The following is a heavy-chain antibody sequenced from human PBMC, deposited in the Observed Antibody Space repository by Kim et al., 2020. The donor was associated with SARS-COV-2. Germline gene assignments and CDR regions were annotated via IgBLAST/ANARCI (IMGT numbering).Heavy chain of an antibody. V-gene: IGHV4-59*13. CDR3: ARDGGVSQYYYYGMDV. CDR1: GGSISSYY. Sequence: SETLSLTCTVSGGSISSYYWSWIRQPPGKGLEWIGYIYYSGSTNYNPSLKSRVTISVDTSKNQFSLKLSSVTAADTAVYYCARDGGVSQYYYYGMDVWGQGTTVTVSS. CDR2: IYYSGST. J-gene: IGHJ6*02. D-gene: IGHD2-8*01.